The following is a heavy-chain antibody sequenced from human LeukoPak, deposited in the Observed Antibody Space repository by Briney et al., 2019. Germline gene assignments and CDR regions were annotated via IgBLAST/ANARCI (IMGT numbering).Heavy chain of an antibody. J-gene: IGHJ4*02. CDR2: ISHSGST. CDR3: AGHHPRNTVDF. CDR1: GGSISNYY. V-gene: IGHV4-59*08. D-gene: IGHD2/OR15-2a*01. Sequence: PSETLSLTCTVSGGSISNYYWIWIRQPPGKGLEWIGYISHSGSTNYSPSLKSRVTISLDTSKNQFSLKLSSVTAADTAVYYCAGHHPRNTVDFWGQGTLVTVSS.